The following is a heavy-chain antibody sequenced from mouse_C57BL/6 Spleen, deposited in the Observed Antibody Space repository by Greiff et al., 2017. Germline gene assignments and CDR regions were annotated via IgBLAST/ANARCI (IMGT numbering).Heavy chain of an antibody. V-gene: IGHV1-82*01. Sequence: QVQLKESGPELVKPGASVKISCKASGYAFSSSWMNWVKQRPGKGLEWIGRIYPGDGDTNYNGKFKGKATLTADKSSSTAYMQLSGLTSEDSAVYFCASYGYDRDFDYWGQGTTLTVSS. J-gene: IGHJ2*01. CDR1: GYAFSSSW. CDR2: IYPGDGDT. D-gene: IGHD2-2*01. CDR3: ASYGYDRDFDY.